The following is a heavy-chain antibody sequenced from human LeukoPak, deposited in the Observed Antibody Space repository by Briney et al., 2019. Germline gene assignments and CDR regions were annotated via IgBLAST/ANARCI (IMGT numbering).Heavy chain of an antibody. J-gene: IGHJ4*02. Sequence: ASVKVSCKASGYTFTSYGISWVRQAPGQGLEWMGWISAYNGNTNYARKLQGRVTMTTDTSTSTAYMELRSLRSDDTAVYYCARIGGMATIFNYYFDYWGQGTLVTVSS. CDR2: ISAYNGNT. D-gene: IGHD5-24*01. CDR3: ARIGGMATIFNYYFDY. V-gene: IGHV1-18*01. CDR1: GYTFTSYG.